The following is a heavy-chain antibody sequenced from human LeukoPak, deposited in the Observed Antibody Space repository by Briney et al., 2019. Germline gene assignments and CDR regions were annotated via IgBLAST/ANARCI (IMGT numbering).Heavy chain of an antibody. D-gene: IGHD3-16*01. CDR3: AASLLFGYYYYGMDV. V-gene: IGHV1-58*02. CDR1: GFTFTSSA. Sequence: SVKVSCKASGFTFTSSAMQWVRQARGQRLEWIGWIVVGSGNTNYAQKFQERVTITRDMSTSTAYMELSSLRSEDTAVYYCAASLLFGYYYYGMDVWGQGTTVTVSS. J-gene: IGHJ6*02. CDR2: IVVGSGNT.